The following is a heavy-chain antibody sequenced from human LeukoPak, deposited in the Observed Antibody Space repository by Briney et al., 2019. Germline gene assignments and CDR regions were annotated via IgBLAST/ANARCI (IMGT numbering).Heavy chain of an antibody. CDR3: ARASVTSTTYYYYYMDV. J-gene: IGHJ6*03. V-gene: IGHV3-7*01. Sequence: GGSLRLSCAASGFTFSSYWMGWVRQAPGKGLEWVANINQDGSEKNYVDSVKGRFTISRDNAKNSLYLQMNSLRAGDTAVYYCARASVTSTTYYYYYMDVWGKGTTVTVSS. D-gene: IGHD4-11*01. CDR2: INQDGSEK. CDR1: GFTFSSYW.